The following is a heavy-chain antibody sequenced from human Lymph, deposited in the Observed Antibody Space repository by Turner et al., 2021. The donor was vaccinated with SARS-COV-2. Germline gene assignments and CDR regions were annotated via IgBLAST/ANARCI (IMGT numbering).Heavy chain of an antibody. V-gene: IGHV3-NL1*01. CDR3: AKGGGSGYLNFDY. Sequence: TFYEDPVKGRFTISRDNSNNTLFLQMNSLRTEETAVYYCAKGGGSGYLNFDYWGQGTLVTVSS. CDR2: T. D-gene: IGHD3-3*01. J-gene: IGHJ4*02.